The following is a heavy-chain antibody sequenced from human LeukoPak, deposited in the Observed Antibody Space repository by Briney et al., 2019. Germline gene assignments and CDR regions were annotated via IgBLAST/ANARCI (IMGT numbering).Heavy chain of an antibody. V-gene: IGHV4-59*01. J-gene: IGHJ4*02. Sequence: SETLSLTCTVSGGSISSYYWSWIRQPPGKGLEWIGYIYYSGSTNYNPSLKSRVTISVDTSKNQFSLKLSSVTAADTAVYYCAGQASARTFDYWGQGTLVTVSS. D-gene: IGHD1-1*01. CDR3: AGQASARTFDY. CDR2: IYYSGST. CDR1: GGSISSYY.